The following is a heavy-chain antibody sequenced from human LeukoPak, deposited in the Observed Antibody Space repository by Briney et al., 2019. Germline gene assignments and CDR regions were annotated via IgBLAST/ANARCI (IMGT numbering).Heavy chain of an antibody. CDR2: IYSGGST. V-gene: IGHV3-53*01. D-gene: IGHD6-19*01. J-gene: IGHJ6*04. CDR3: AREFEVAGLAMDV. CDR1: GLTVSSNY. Sequence: GGSLRLSCAASGLTVSSNYMSWVRQAPGKGLEWVSVIYSGGSTYYAESVKGRFTISRDNSKNTLYFQMKSLRAEDTAVYYCAREFEVAGLAMDVWGKGTTVTVSS.